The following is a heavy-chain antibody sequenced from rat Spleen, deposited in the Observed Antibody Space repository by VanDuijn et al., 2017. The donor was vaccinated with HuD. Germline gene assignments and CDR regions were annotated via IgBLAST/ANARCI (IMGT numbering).Heavy chain of an antibody. CDR3: TRHGGLRNWFAY. V-gene: IGHV5-29*01. J-gene: IGHJ3*01. D-gene: IGHD1-11*01. CDR2: ISYDGSST. CDR1: GFTFSDYY. Sequence: EVQLVESDGGLVQPGRSLKLSCAASGFTFSDYYMAWVRQAPTKGLEWVATISYDGSSTYYRDSVKGRFTISRDNAKITLYLQMDSLRSEDTATYYCTRHGGLRNWFAYWGQGTLVTVSS.